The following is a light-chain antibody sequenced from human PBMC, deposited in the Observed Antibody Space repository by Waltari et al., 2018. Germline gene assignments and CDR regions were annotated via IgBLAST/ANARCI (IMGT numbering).Light chain of an antibody. J-gene: IGKJ2*01. CDR1: QSVGTC. CDR3: QQYSSFST. CDR2: MAS. Sequence: IQMTQSPSTLSASVGDRVTISFRASQSVGTCLAWYQQKPGKAPKLLIYMASSLDSGVPSRFSGSGSGTDFTLTISSLQPDDFATYSCQQYSSFSTFGQGTKV. V-gene: IGKV1-5*03.